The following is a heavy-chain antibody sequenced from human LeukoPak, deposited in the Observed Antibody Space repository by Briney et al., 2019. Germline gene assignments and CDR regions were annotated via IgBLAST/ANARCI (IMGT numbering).Heavy chain of an antibody. V-gene: IGHV4-38-2*02. J-gene: IGHJ4*02. Sequence: SETLSLTCTVSGYSISSGYYWGWIRQPPGKGLEWIGSIYHSGSTYYNPSLKSRVTISVDTSKNQFSLKLSSVTAADTAVYYCARKVETSWPYYFDSWGQGTLVTVSS. CDR3: ARKVETSWPYYFDS. CDR2: IYHSGST. D-gene: IGHD4-23*01. CDR1: GYSISSGYY.